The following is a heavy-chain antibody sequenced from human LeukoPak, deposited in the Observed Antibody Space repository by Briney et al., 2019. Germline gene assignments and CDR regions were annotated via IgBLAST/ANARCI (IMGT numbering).Heavy chain of an antibody. Sequence: GSLRLSCAASGFTFSSYDMHWVRQATGKGLEWVSAIGTAGDTYYPGSVKGRFTISRENAKNSLYLQMNSLRAGDTAVYYCARGSGYYGSGSPGGMDVWGQGTTVTVSS. CDR1: GFTFSSYD. V-gene: IGHV3-13*01. CDR3: ARGSGYYGSGSPGGMDV. D-gene: IGHD3-10*01. CDR2: IGTAGDT. J-gene: IGHJ6*02.